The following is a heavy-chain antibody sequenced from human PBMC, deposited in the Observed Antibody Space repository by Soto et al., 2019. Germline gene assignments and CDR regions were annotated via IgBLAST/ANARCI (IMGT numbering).Heavy chain of an antibody. CDR2: ISGSGDST. J-gene: IGHJ3*02. D-gene: IGHD2-8*01. CDR1: GFTVSSNY. Sequence: PGGSLRLSCAASGFTVSSNYMNWVRQAPGKGLEWVSAISGSGDSTHYADSVKGRFTISRDNSKNTLHLQLNSLRAEDTAVYYCVMDHPYFPIWGLGTMVTVSS. CDR3: VMDHPYFPI. V-gene: IGHV3-23*01.